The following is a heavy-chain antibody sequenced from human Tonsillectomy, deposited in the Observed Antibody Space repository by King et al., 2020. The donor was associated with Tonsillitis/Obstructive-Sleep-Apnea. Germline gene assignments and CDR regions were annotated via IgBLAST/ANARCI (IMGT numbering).Heavy chain of an antibody. CDR2: INHSGST. CDR1: GGSFSGYY. CDR3: ASPHFLEAFYI. J-gene: IGHJ3*02. V-gene: IGHV4-34*01. D-gene: IGHD5-24*01. Sequence: VQLQQWGAGLLKPSETLSLTCAVYGGSFSGYYWSWIRQPPGKGLEWIGEINHSGSTNYNPSLKSRVTISVDTSKNQFSLKLSSVTAADTAVYYCASPHFLEAFYIWGQGTMVTVSS.